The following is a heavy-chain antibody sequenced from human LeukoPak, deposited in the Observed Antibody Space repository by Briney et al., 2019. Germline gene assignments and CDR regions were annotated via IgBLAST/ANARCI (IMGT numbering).Heavy chain of an antibody. D-gene: IGHD2-15*01. CDR2: VSGDGDST. V-gene: IGHV3-43*02. J-gene: IGHJ4*02. CDR1: GFTFDDYA. CDR3: AIDFCSGGSCYSFDY. Sequence: GGSLRLSCAASGFTFDDYAMHWVRQAPGKGLEWVSLVSGDGDSTYYADSVRGRFTISRDNSKNSLYLQMNSLRNEDTALYYCAIDFCSGGSCYSFDYWGQGTLVTVSS.